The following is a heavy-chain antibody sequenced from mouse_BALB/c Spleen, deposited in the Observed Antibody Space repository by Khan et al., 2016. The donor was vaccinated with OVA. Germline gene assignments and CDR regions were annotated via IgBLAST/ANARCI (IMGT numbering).Heavy chain of an antibody. CDR2: VSTGGGYP. Sequence: EVELVESGGDLVKPGGSLKLSCAASGFTFSTYGMSWVRQTPDKWLEWVATVSTGGGYPYYPDSVKGRFTISRDNAKNTLYLQMSGLKSEDTAMFYCTRLAYYYDREGFAYWGQGTLVTVSA. V-gene: IGHV5-6*01. D-gene: IGHD1-1*01. CDR3: TRLAYYYDREGFAY. J-gene: IGHJ3*01. CDR1: GFTFSTYG.